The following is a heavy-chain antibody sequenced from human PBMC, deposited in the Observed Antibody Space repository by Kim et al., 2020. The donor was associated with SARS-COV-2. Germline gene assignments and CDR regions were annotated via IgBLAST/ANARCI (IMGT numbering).Heavy chain of an antibody. Sequence: SETLSLTCTVSGGSISSSSYYWGWIRQPPWNGLEWIVSIYYSGSTYYNPSLKSRVTISVDTSTNQFSLKLFSLTAAHTAVYYFSRPIVFVSSWIFDYWG. J-gene: IGHJ4*01. D-gene: IGHD1-26*01. CDR2: IYYSGST. CDR1: GGSISSSSYY. CDR3: SRPIVFVSSWIFDY. V-gene: IGHV4-39*01.